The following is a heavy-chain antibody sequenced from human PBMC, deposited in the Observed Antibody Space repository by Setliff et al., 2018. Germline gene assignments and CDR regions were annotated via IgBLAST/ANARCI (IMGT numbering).Heavy chain of an antibody. CDR2: IYPGDSDT. CDR1: GYSFTSYW. J-gene: IGHJ3*02. D-gene: IGHD3-22*01. CDR3: ASQFYYDSSGTGAFDI. Sequence: PGESLKISCKGSGYSFTSYWIGWVRQMPGKGLEWMGIIYPGDSDTRYSPSFQGQVTISADKSISTAYLQWSSLKASDTAMYYCASQFYYDSSGTGAFDIWGQGTMVTVSS. V-gene: IGHV5-51*01.